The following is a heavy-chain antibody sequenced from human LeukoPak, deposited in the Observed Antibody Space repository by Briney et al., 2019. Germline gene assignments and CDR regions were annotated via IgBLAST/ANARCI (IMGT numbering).Heavy chain of an antibody. V-gene: IGHV4-39*07. CDR2: IYYSGST. D-gene: IGHD6-13*01. Sequence: PSETLSLTCTVSGGSISSSSYYWGWIRQPPGKGLEWIGSIYYSGSTYYNPSLKSRVTISVDTSKNQFSLKLSSVTAADTAVYYCARNLGRIAAAGTAVGYWGQGTLVTVSS. CDR3: ARNLGRIAAAGTAVGY. CDR1: GGSISSSSYY. J-gene: IGHJ4*02.